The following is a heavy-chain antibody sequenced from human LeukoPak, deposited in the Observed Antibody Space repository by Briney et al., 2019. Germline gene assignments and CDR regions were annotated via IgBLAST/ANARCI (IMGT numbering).Heavy chain of an antibody. D-gene: IGHD2-2*01. Sequence: SETLSLTCAAYGGSFSGYYWSWIRQPPGKGLEWIGEINHSGSTNYNPSLKSRVTISVDTSKNQFSLKLSSVTAADTAVYYCARGAPYYCSSTSCYEVRDYWGQGTLVTVSS. J-gene: IGHJ4*02. CDR3: ARGAPYYCSSTSCYEVRDY. V-gene: IGHV4-34*01. CDR2: INHSGST. CDR1: GGSFSGYY.